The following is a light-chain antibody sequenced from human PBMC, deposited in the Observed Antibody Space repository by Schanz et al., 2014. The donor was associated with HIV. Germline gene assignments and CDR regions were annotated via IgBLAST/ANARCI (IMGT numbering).Light chain of an antibody. CDR3: QHYDISRGT. J-gene: IGKJ4*01. Sequence: EIVLTQSPGTLSLSPGERAALSCRASQTITSNFLAWYQQRPGQAPRLLIYDASNRATGIPARFSGSGSGTDFTLTISRLEPEDFATYYCQHYDISRGTFGGGTKVEIK. CDR1: QTITSNF. CDR2: DAS. V-gene: IGKV3-20*01.